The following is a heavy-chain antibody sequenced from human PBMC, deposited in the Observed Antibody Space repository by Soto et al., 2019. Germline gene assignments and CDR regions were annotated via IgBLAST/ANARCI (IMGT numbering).Heavy chain of an antibody. CDR1: GFTFSSYG. J-gene: IGHJ4*02. Sequence: PGGSLRLSCAASGFTFSSYGMTWFRQAPGKGLGWVSFSSATGAGTYYADSVKGRFTISRDNSKNTLYLQMTSLRADDTAVYYCAKDRRAGGNYGFYSDFWGQGALVTVSS. D-gene: IGHD1-7*01. CDR3: AKDRRAGGNYGFYSDF. CDR2: SSATGAGT. V-gene: IGHV3-23*01.